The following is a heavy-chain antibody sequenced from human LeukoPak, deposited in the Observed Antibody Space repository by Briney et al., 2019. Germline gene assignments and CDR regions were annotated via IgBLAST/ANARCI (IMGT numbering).Heavy chain of an antibody. Sequence: PSETLSLTCAVYGGSFSGYYWSWIRQPPGKGREWIGEINHSGSTNYNPSLKSRVTISVDTSKNQFSLKLSSVTAADTAVYYCARRRVVVVAATVPSLKRYWYFDVWGRGTLVTVSS. CDR2: INHSGST. J-gene: IGHJ2*01. CDR1: GGSFSGYY. D-gene: IGHD2-15*01. V-gene: IGHV4-34*01. CDR3: ARRRVVVVAATVPSLKRYWYFDV.